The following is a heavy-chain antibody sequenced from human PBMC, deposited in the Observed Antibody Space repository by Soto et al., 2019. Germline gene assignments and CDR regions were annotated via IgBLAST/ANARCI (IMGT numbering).Heavy chain of an antibody. Sequence: ENLSLPCTVPGGSINSSSYYWGWIRQPQGKGLEWIGSIYYSGSTYYNPSLKSRVTISVDTSKNQFSLKLSSVTAADTAVYYCARLGVCGGECYSGGSDIWGKGKILNVSS. J-gene: IGHJ3*02. CDR3: ARLGVCGGECYSGGSDI. D-gene: IGHD2-21*01. CDR2: IYYSGST. V-gene: IGHV4-39*01. CDR1: GGSINSSSYY.